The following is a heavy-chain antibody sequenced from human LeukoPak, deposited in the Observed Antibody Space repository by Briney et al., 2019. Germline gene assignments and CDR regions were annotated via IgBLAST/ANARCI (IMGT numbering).Heavy chain of an antibody. Sequence: ASVKVSCKASGYTFTGYYMHWVRQAPGQGLEWMGWTTTYNGDTIYAQKLQGRVSMTRDTSTKTAYMELRSLRSDDTAVYFCARLLYGSARDAFVWGQGTMVTVSS. CDR2: TTTYNGDT. D-gene: IGHD3-10*01. CDR3: ARLLYGSARDAFV. J-gene: IGHJ3*01. V-gene: IGHV1/OR15-2*02. CDR1: GYTFTGYY.